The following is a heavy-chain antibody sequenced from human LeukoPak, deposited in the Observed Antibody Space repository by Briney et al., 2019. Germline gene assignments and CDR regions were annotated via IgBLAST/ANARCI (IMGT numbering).Heavy chain of an antibody. CDR2: IYYSGST. J-gene: IGHJ6*03. CDR1: GGSISSSSYY. V-gene: IGHV4-39*07. Sequence: SETLSLTCTVSGGSISSSSYYWGWIRQPPGKGLEWIGSIYYSGSTYYNPSLKSRVTISVDTSKNQFSLKLSSVTAADTAVYYCARHKKSEGFSWDIVVVVAATHYYYYMDVWGKGTTVTVSS. CDR3: ARHKKSEGFSWDIVVVVAATHYYYYMDV. D-gene: IGHD2-15*01.